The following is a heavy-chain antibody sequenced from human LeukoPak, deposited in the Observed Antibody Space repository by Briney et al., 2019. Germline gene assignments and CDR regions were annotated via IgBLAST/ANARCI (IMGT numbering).Heavy chain of an antibody. CDR2: ISGNGGVI. J-gene: IGHJ4*02. D-gene: IGHD1-1*01. Sequence: GGSLRLSCAASGFTFSDNYMTWVRQAPGEGLEWLSYISGNGGVIQYADSVKGRFTISRDNAKNLLYLQMDSLRVEDTAIYYCARDPRTVRIWGQGTLVTVSS. CDR3: ARDPRTVRI. CDR1: GFTFSDNY. V-gene: IGHV3-11*04.